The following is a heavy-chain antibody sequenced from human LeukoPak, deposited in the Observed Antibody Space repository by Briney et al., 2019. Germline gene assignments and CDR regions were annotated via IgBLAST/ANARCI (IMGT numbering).Heavy chain of an antibody. J-gene: IGHJ4*02. D-gene: IGHD5-12*01. CDR1: GFTFSSYA. CDR3: ARGWLRSDYCFDS. V-gene: IGHV3-74*01. CDR2: INSDVSSA. Sequence: VGSLRLSCAASGFTFSSYAMSWVRQAPGKGLVWVSRINSDVSSAGYADSVKGRFAISRDDAKNTLYLQMNSLRAEDTAVYYCARGWLRSDYCFDSWGQGTLVTVSS.